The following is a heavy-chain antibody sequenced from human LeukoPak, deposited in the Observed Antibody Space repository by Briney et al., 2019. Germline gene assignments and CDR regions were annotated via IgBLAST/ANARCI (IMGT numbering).Heavy chain of an antibody. CDR1: GGSFSGYY. CDR3: AREALYCSGGSCHYYYYYMDV. V-gene: IGHV4-59*01. J-gene: IGHJ6*03. D-gene: IGHD2-15*01. CDR2: IYYSGST. Sequence: SETLSLTCAVYGGSFSGYYWSWIRQPPGKGLEWIAYIYYSGSTNYNPSLKSRVTISVDTSKNQFSLKLSSVTAADTAVYYCAREALYCSGGSCHYYYYYMDVWGKGTTVTVSS.